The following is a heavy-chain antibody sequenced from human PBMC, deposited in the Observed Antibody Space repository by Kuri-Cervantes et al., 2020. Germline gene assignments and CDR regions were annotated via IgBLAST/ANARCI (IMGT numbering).Heavy chain of an antibody. V-gene: IGHV3-33*01. CDR3: ARIRLGAIVATMRDDMDV. J-gene: IGHJ6*02. CDR2: IWYDGSNK. D-gene: IGHD5-12*01. Sequence: GESLKISCAASGFTFSSYGIHWVRQAPGKGLEWVAVIWYDGSNKYYADSVKGRFTISRDNSKNTLYLQMNSLRAEDTAVYYCARIRLGAIVATMRDDMDVWGQGTTVTVSS. CDR1: GFTFSSYG.